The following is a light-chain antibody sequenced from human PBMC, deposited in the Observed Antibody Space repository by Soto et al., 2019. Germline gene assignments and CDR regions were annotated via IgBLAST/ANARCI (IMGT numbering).Light chain of an antibody. CDR3: QQVNSYPYT. V-gene: IGKV1-9*01. Sequence: DIQLTQSPSFLSASVGDRVTITCRASQGISSYLAWYQQKPGKAPKLLIYAASTLQSGVPSRFSGSGSETEFTLTISSLQAEDFATYYCQQVNSYPYTFGQGTKVDIK. CDR1: QGISSY. CDR2: AAS. J-gene: IGKJ2*01.